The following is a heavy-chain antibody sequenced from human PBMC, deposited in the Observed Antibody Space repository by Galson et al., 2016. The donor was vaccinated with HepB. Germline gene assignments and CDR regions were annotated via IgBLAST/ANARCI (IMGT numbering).Heavy chain of an antibody. CDR3: TRVPTYYYNSGSYNNWFDP. CDR1: GFTFSSYW. D-gene: IGHD3-10*01. J-gene: IGHJ5*02. Sequence: LRLSCAASGFTFSSYWMTWVRQAPGKGLEWVANIKQDGREKYYGDSVKGRFTISRDNAKNSLYLQMNSLRAEDTAVYYCTRVPTYYYNSGSYNNWFDPWGQGTLVTVSS. CDR2: IKQDGREK. V-gene: IGHV3-7*01.